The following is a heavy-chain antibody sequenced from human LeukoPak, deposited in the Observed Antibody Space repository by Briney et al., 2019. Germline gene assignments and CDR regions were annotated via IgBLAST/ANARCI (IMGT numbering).Heavy chain of an antibody. V-gene: IGHV3-48*03. D-gene: IGHD3-10*01. CDR1: GFTFSSYE. Sequence: GGSLRLSCAASGFTFSSYEMNWVRQAPGKGLEWVSYISSSGSTIYYADSVKGRFTISRDNAKNSLYLQMNSLRAEDTALYYCARDILWFGESRGMDVWGQGTTVTVSS. CDR3: ARDILWFGESRGMDV. CDR2: ISSSGSTI. J-gene: IGHJ6*02.